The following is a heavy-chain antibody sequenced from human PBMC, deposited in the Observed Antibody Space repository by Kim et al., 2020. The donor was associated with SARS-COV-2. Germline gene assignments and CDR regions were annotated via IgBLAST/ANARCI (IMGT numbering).Heavy chain of an antibody. D-gene: IGHD3-10*01. CDR3: ASPFGELTPRDYGMDV. J-gene: IGHJ6*02. CDR2: IYYSGST. CDR1: GGSISSSSYY. Sequence: SETLSLTCTVSGGSISSSSYYWGWIRQPPGKGLEWIGCIYYSGSTYYNPSLKSRVTISVDTSKNQFSLKLSSVTAADTAVYYCASPFGELTPRDYGMDVWGQGTTVTVYS. V-gene: IGHV4-39*01.